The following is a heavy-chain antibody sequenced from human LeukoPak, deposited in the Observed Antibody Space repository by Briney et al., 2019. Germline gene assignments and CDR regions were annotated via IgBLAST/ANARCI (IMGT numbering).Heavy chain of an antibody. CDR2: ISYDGSNK. CDR3: AKLGAVVVPAAIDY. Sequence: GGSLRLSCAASGFTFSSYAMHWVRQAPGKGLEWVAVISYDGSNKYYADSVKGRFTISRDNSKNTLYLQMNSLRAEDTAVYYCAKLGAVVVPAAIDYWGQGTLVTVSS. CDR1: GFTFSSYA. V-gene: IGHV3-30-3*01. D-gene: IGHD2-2*01. J-gene: IGHJ4*02.